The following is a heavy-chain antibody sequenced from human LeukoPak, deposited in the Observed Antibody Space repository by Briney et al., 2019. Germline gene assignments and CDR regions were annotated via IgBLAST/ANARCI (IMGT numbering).Heavy chain of an antibody. D-gene: IGHD6-19*01. CDR1: GGSISISGFY. CDR2: TYNSGNT. CDR3: ARSSGWRDAFDF. J-gene: IGHJ3*01. Sequence: SETLSLTCSVSGGSISISGFYWNWIRQLPGKGLEWIGYTYNSGNTYYNPSFGSRVTISTDTSTSQFFLKSHSVTAADTAVYYCARSSGWRDAFDFWGRGTMVTVSS. V-gene: IGHV4-31*03.